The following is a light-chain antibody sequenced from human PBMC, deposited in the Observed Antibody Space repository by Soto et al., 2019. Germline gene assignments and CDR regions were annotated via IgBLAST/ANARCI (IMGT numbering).Light chain of an antibody. J-gene: IGLJ1*01. CDR2: EVS. CDR3: SSYTSENTYV. Sequence: QSVLTQPASVSGSPGQSITISCTGTSSDVGSYNYVSWYQQHPGKAPKLMIYEVSDRPSGISSRFSGSKSGNTASLTISGLQTEDEADYYCSSYTSENTYVFGTGTKVTVL. CDR1: SSDVGSYNY. V-gene: IGLV2-14*01.